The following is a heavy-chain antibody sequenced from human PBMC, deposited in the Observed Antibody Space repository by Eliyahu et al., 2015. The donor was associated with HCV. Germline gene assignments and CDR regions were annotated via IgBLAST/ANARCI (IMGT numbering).Heavy chain of an antibody. CDR1: GITXSSDA. D-gene: IGHD3-10*01. CDR2: ISGSGXST. V-gene: IGHV3-23*01. J-gene: IGHJ4*02. Sequence: EVQLLESGGGLVQPGGSLRLSCAASGITXSSDAMSWVXQAPGXGLECVSAISGSGXSTYYAXSVKGRFTISRXNSKNTLYLQMNSLRAEDTAVYYCAKAGNPRNYNGYYFDYWGQGTLVTVSS. CDR3: AKAGNPRNYNGYYFDY.